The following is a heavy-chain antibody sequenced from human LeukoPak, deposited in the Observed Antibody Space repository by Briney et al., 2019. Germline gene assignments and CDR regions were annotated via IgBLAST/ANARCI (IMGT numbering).Heavy chain of an antibody. V-gene: IGHV1-8*01. D-gene: IGHD6-13*01. Sequence: GASVKVSRKASGYTFTSSYDINWVRQAPGQGLEWMGWMNPYSGITGYPQKFQGRVTMTRDTSISTAYMELSSLTSEDTAVYFCARENVNRGSSWGYDYFGMDVWGQGTAVTVSS. J-gene: IGHJ6*02. CDR3: ARENVNRGSSWGYDYFGMDV. CDR2: MNPYSGIT. CDR1: GYTFTSSYD.